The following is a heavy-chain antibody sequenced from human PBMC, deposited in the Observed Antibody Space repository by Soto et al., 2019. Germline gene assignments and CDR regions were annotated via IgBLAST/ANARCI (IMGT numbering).Heavy chain of an antibody. Sequence: EVQLVESGGGLVQPGGSLRLSCATSGFILSDCAMNWVRQAPGKGLEWVSYISSSSSVIDYADSVKGRFTVSSDNARNSLYLQMNSLRAEDTAVYYCARDISWGSNWYYYMDVWGKGTTVTVSS. CDR3: ARDISWGSNWYYYMDV. V-gene: IGHV3-48*01. CDR1: GFILSDCA. CDR2: ISSSSSVI. D-gene: IGHD7-27*01. J-gene: IGHJ6*03.